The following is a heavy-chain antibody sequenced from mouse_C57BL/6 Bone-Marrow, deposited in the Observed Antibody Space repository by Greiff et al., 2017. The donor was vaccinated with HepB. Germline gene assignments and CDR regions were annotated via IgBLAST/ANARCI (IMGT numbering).Heavy chain of an antibody. D-gene: IGHD2-2*01. J-gene: IGHJ3*01. V-gene: IGHV1-82*01. Sequence: VQLQESGPELVKPGASVKISCKASGYAFSSSWMNWVKQRPGKGLEWIGRIYPGDGDTNYNGKLKGKATLTADKSSSTAYMQLSSLTSEDSAVYFCARSVRGFAYWGQGTLVTVSA. CDR3: ARSVRGFAY. CDR2: IYPGDGDT. CDR1: GYAFSSSW.